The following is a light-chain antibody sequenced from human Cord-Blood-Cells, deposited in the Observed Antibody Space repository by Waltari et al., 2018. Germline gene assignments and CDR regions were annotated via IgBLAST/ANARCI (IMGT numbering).Light chain of an antibody. Sequence: DVVMTQSPLSLPVTIGQPASISCRSSQSLVHSDGNTSLNWFQQRPGQSPRRLIYKVSNRDSGVPDRFSGSGSGTDFTLKISRVEAEDVGVYYCMQGTHWPPTFGQGTKVEIK. J-gene: IGKJ1*01. CDR1: QSLVHSDGNTS. CDR3: MQGTHWPPT. CDR2: KVS. V-gene: IGKV2-30*02.